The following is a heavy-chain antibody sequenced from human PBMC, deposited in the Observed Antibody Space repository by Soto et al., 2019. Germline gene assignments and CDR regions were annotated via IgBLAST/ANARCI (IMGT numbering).Heavy chain of an antibody. D-gene: IGHD3-10*01. CDR3: ARDIGSFAYGEGY. V-gene: IGHV4-59*01. CDR2: IYYSGST. CDR1: GGSISSYY. Sequence: SETLSLTCTVSGGSISSYYWSWIRQPPGKGLEWIGYIYYSGSTNYNPSLKSRVTISVDTSKNQFSLKLTSVTAADTAVYYCARDIGSFAYGEGYWGQGIQVTVSS. J-gene: IGHJ4*02.